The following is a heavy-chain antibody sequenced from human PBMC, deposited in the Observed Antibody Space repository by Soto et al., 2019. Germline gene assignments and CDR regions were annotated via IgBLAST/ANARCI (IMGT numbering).Heavy chain of an antibody. D-gene: IGHD2-2*01. V-gene: IGHV4-31*03. CDR1: GVSISSADYY. J-gene: IGHJ5*02. Sequence: SETLSLTCTVTGVSISSADYYWSWIRQHPGKDLEWIGYIYYSGTTYYYQSLESRLTISLDTSKNEFSLRLSSVTAADMSVYYCARLGEYYQSLDHWGQGTLVTVSS. CDR2: IYYSGTT. CDR3: ARLGEYYQSLDH.